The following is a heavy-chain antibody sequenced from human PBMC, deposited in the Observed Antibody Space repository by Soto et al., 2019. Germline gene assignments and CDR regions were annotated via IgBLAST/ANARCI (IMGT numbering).Heavy chain of an antibody. CDR2: ISSSSSYI. V-gene: IGHV3-21*01. J-gene: IGHJ6*02. CDR1: GFTFSSYS. Sequence: EVQLVESGGGLVKPGGSLRLSCAASGFTFSSYSMNWVRQAPGKGLEWVSSISSSSSYIYYADSVKGRFTISRDNAKNSLYLQMNSLTAEDTAVYYCARTRGDSYYYYGMDVWGQGTTVTVSS. CDR3: ARTRGDSYYYYGMDV.